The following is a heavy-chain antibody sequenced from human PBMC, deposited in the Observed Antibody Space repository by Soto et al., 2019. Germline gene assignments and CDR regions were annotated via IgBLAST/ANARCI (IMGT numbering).Heavy chain of an antibody. CDR2: IYYSGST. Sequence: QLQLQESGPGLVKPSETLSLTCTVSGGSISSSSYYWGWIRQPPGKGLEWIGSIYYSGSTYYNPSLKSRVTISVDTSKNQFSLKLSSVTAADTAVYYCARHDGYSSGWPMGGYYYYMDVWGKGTTVTVSS. CDR3: ARHDGYSSGWPMGGYYYYMDV. D-gene: IGHD6-19*01. V-gene: IGHV4-39*01. J-gene: IGHJ6*03. CDR1: GGSISSSSYY.